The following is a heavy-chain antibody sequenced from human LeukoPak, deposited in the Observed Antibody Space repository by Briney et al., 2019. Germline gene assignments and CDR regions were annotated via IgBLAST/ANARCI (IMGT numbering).Heavy chain of an antibody. J-gene: IGHJ4*02. CDR1: GFTFSSYS. CDR2: ISSSSSYI. Sequence: GGSLRLSCAASGFTFSSYSMNWVRQVPGKGLEWVSSISSSSSYINYADSVKGRFTISRDNAKNSLYLQMTSLRAEDTAVYYCARATDGDYVPYWGQGTLVTVSS. CDR3: ARATDGDYVPY. D-gene: IGHD4-17*01. V-gene: IGHV3-21*01.